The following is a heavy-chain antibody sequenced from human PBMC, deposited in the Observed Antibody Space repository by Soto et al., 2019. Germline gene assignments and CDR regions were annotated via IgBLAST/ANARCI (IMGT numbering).Heavy chain of an antibody. J-gene: IGHJ6*02. V-gene: IGHV3-53*01. CDR1: WCNVRNND. D-gene: IGHD4-17*01. Sequence: GGLQRLPNAAFWCNVRNNDMSWVRQAPGKGLEWVSVIYSGGSTYYADSVKGRFTISRDNSKNTLYLQMNSLRAEDTAVYYCARDXGLTTGTYYYYGMDVWGQGTTVTVFS. CDR2: IYSGGST. CDR3: ARDXGLTTGTYYYYGMDV.